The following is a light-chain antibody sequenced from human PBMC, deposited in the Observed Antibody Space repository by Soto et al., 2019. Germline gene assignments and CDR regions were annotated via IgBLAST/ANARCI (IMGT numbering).Light chain of an antibody. CDR1: ESISGW. J-gene: IGKJ1*01. Sequence: DMQMTQSPSTLSASVGDRVTITCRASESISGWLAWYQQKPGKAPKLVIFKASTLESGVPSRFSGSASGKEFTLTISSLQPDDFATYYCQQYNSYPRTFGQGTKVEIK. V-gene: IGKV1-5*03. CDR2: KAS. CDR3: QQYNSYPRT.